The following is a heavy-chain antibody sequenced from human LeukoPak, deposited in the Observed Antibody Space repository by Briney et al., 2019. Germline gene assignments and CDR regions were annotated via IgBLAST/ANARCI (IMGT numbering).Heavy chain of an antibody. V-gene: IGHV1-46*01. Sequence: GSVKVSCKASGYTFTSYYMHWVRQAPGQGLQWMGIINPSGGSTSYAQKFQGRVTMTRDTSTSTVYMELSSLRSEDTAVYYCARDGHYYDSSGYFVPSEYFDYWGQGTLVTVSS. CDR2: INPSGGST. D-gene: IGHD3-22*01. J-gene: IGHJ4*02. CDR3: ARDGHYYDSSGYFVPSEYFDY. CDR1: GYTFTSYY.